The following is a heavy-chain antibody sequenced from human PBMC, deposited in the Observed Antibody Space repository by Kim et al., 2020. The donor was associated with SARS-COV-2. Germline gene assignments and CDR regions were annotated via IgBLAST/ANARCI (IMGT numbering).Heavy chain of an antibody. CDR3: AREGLGYCSCTSWYRGFDY. V-gene: IGHV4-59*12. CDR1: GGSISSNY. J-gene: IGHJ4*02. CDR2: RCYSGST. D-gene: IGHD2-2*01. Sequence: SETLSLTCTVSGGSISSNYCSWIRLRPGQGLEWVGIRCYSGSTNYNHSLKSRGTISVDTSKNQFSLKLSPVTAADTAVYYCAREGLGYCSCTSWYRGFDYWGQGTLVTVSS.